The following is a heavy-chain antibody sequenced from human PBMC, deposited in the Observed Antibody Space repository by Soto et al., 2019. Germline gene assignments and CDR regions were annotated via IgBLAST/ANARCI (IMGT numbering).Heavy chain of an antibody. CDR1: GGTFSRYA. J-gene: IGHJ5*02. CDR2: IIPIFGTA. Sequence: SXKVSCKASGGTFSRYASSWVRQAPGQVLEWMGGIIPIFGTANYAQKFQGRVTITADESTSTAYMELSSLRSEDTAVYYCAIALDIVVVVAAPGFDPWGQGTLVTVSS. CDR3: AIALDIVVVVAAPGFDP. D-gene: IGHD2-15*01. V-gene: IGHV1-69*13.